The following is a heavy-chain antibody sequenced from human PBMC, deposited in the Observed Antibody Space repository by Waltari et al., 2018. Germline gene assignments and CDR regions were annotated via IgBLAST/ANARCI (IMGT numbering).Heavy chain of an antibody. CDR2: IYHSGST. CDR1: GYSISSGYY. Sequence: QVQLQESGPGLVKPSETLSLTCAVSGYSISSGYYWGWIRQPPGKGLEWIGSIYHSGSTYYNPSLKSRVTISVDTSKNQFSLKLSSVTAADTAVYYCARRIGSGYDHDYWGQGTLVTVSS. V-gene: IGHV4-38-2*01. D-gene: IGHD5-12*01. J-gene: IGHJ4*02. CDR3: ARRIGSGYDHDY.